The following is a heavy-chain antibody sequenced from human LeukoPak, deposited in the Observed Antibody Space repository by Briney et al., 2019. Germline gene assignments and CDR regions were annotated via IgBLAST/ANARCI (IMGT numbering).Heavy chain of an antibody. CDR2: ISNSGGSA. CDR1: GFTFSSYA. CDR3: ANQYYYGSGSYFYYFDC. D-gene: IGHD3-10*01. Sequence: GGSLRLSCAASGFTFSSYATSWVRQAPGKGLEWVSSISNSGGSAYYADSVKGRFTISRDNSKNTLYLQMNSLRAEDTAVYYCANQYYYGSGSYFYYFDCWGQGTLVTVSS. V-gene: IGHV3-23*01. J-gene: IGHJ4*02.